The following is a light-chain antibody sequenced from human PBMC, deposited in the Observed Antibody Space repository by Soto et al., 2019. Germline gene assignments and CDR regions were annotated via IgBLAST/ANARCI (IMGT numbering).Light chain of an antibody. CDR1: QSVSTNY. CDR2: GAS. Sequence: EIVLTQSPGTLSLSPGERATLSCRASQSVSTNYLAWYQRKPGQAPRLLIYGASSRATDIPNRFSGSGSGTDFTLTITRLKAEDVAVYYCQQYGSSPPTFGQGTKVEIK. V-gene: IGKV3-20*01. CDR3: QQYGSSPPT. J-gene: IGKJ1*01.